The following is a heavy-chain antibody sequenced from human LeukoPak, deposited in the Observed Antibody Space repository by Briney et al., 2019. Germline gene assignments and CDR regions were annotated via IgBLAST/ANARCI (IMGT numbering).Heavy chain of an antibody. CDR3: ARGIIMVNWFDP. D-gene: IGHD3-10*01. Sequence: GGSLRLSCAASGFTFSDYSMNWVRQAPGKGLEWVSYISSGSSAIYYADSVKGRFTISRDNDKKSLYLQMNSLRVEDTAVYYCARGIIMVNWFDPWGQGTLVTVSS. CDR2: ISSGSSAI. V-gene: IGHV3-48*01. CDR1: GFTFSDYS. J-gene: IGHJ5*02.